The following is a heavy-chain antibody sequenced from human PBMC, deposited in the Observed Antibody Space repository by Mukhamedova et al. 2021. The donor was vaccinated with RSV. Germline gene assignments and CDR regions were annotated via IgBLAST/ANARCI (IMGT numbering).Heavy chain of an antibody. J-gene: IGHJ4*02. CDR2: IYHSGSN. Sequence: GLEWIGSIYHSGSNYYNPSLKSRVTISVDTSKNQFSLKLSSVTAADTAVYSFIVGEGYDSSEFFDYLGQGTLATVSS. D-gene: IGHD3-22*01. V-gene: IGHV4-38-2*01. CDR3: IVGEGYDSSEFFDY.